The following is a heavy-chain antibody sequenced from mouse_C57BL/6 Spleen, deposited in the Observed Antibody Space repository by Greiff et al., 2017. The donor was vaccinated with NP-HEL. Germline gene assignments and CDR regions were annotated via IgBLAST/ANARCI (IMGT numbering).Heavy chain of an antibody. J-gene: IGHJ2*01. D-gene: IGHD1-1*01. V-gene: IGHV3-6*01. CDR1: GYSITSGYY. CDR2: ISYDGSN. Sequence: VQLQQSGPGLVKPSQSLSLTCSVTGYSITSGYYWNWIRQFPGNKLEWMGYISYDGSNNYNPSLKNRISITRDTSKNQFFLKLNSVTTEDTATCYCARQDYYGSSYDFDYWGQGTTLTVSS. CDR3: ARQDYYGSSYDFDY.